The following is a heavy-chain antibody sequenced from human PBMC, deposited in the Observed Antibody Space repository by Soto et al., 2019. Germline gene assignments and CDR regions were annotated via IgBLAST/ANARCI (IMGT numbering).Heavy chain of an antibody. V-gene: IGHV4-39*01. Sequence: SLACIVSGACISRSSYCWVLIRQPPGKGLEWSGSIYYSGRTYYNPSFKSRVTISIDTSKNQFSLKLSSVTATDTAVYYCARQRTTVVTQAYFDHWGQGALVTV. CDR2: IYYSGRT. D-gene: IGHD2-21*02. J-gene: IGHJ4*02. CDR1: GACISRSSYC. CDR3: ARQRTTVVTQAYFDH.